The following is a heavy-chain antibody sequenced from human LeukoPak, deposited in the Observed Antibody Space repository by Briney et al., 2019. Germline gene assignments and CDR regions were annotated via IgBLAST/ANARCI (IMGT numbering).Heavy chain of an antibody. J-gene: IGHJ4*02. Sequence: GGSLRLSCAASGFTVSSNYMSWVRQAPGKGLEWVSVIYSGGSTYYADSVKGRFTISRDNSKNTLYLQMNSLRAEDTAVYYCARDNDYGDYGISDYWGQGTLVTVSS. CDR2: IYSGGST. D-gene: IGHD4-17*01. V-gene: IGHV3-53*01. CDR1: GFTVSSNY. CDR3: ARDNDYGDYGISDY.